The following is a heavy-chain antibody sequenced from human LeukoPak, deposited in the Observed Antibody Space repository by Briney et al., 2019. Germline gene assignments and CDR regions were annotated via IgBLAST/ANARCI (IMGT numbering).Heavy chain of an antibody. Sequence: ASVKVSCKASGYTFSGYYIHWVRQAPGQGLEWMGWLNPNSGGTNYAPKFEGRVTMTRDTPISTAYMELSRLRSDDTALYYCARETWSGYFLDYWGQGXLVTVS. J-gene: IGHJ4*02. D-gene: IGHD3-3*01. CDR2: LNPNSGGT. CDR1: GYTFSGYY. CDR3: ARETWSGYFLDY. V-gene: IGHV1-2*02.